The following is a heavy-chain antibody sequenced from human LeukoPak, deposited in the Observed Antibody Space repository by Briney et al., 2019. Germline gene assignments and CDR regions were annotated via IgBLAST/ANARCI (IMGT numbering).Heavy chain of an antibody. CDR3: ARAKGAVTAIRGFFDY. J-gene: IGHJ4*02. CDR2: ITNTGST. CDR1: GFTFSNYV. V-gene: IGHV3-23*01. Sequence: PGGSLRLSCAASGFTFSNYVMNWVRQAPGQGLEWVSSITNTGSTYYADSVKGRFTISRDNSENTLFLQMKTLRAEDTALYYCARAKGAVTAIRGFFDYWGQGTLVTVSS. D-gene: IGHD2-21*02.